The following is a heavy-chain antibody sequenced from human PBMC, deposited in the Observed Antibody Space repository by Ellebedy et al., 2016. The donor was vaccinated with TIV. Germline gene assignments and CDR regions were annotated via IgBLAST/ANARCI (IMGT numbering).Heavy chain of an antibody. CDR2: IDPDRGDT. CDR3: ARVRGVFVFDY. J-gene: IGHJ4*02. CDR1: GYTFSSYT. D-gene: IGHD3-10*01. V-gene: IGHV1-2*04. Sequence: ASVKVSCKASGYTFSSYTMNWVRQAPGQGLEWMGWIDPDRGDTTYAQKFQDWVTMTRDTSIGTAYMELSRLRSDDTAVYYCARVRGVFVFDYWGQGTLVTVSS.